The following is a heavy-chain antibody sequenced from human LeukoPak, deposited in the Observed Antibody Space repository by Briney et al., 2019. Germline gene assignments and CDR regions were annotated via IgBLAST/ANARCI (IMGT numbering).Heavy chain of an antibody. CDR3: ASRSYGSGSYFY. Sequence: SETLSLTCTVSGYSISSGYYWGWIRQPPGKGLEWIGSIYHSGSTYYNPSRKSRVTISVDTSKNQFSLKLSSVTAADTAVYYCASRSYGSGSYFYWGQGTLVTVSS. J-gene: IGHJ4*02. V-gene: IGHV4-38-2*02. CDR1: GYSISSGYY. D-gene: IGHD3-10*01. CDR2: IYHSGST.